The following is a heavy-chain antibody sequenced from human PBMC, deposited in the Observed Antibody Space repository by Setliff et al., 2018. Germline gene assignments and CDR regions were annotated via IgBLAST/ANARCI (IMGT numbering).Heavy chain of an antibody. D-gene: IGHD3-10*01. Sequence: PSETLSLTCAVSGFPITNGYYWGWIRQSPGKQLEWIGNIFQSGITFYNPSLKSRVTISVDTSKNQFSLKLNSVTAADTAVYYCARRWNFGPYGSGIHDAFDMWGQGTMVTV. V-gene: IGHV4-38-2*01. CDR3: ARRWNFGPYGSGIHDAFDM. CDR2: IFQSGIT. J-gene: IGHJ3*02. CDR1: GFPITNGYY.